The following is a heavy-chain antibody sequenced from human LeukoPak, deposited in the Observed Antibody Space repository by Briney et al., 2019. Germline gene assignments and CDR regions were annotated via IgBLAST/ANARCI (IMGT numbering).Heavy chain of an antibody. CDR2: IKSKIDGGTT. CDR3: TTVKFGELSSHFDY. V-gene: IGHV3-15*01. J-gene: IGHJ4*02. D-gene: IGHD3-10*01. CDR1: GFTFSNAW. Sequence: GRSLRLSCAVSGFTFSNAWMSWVRQAPGKGLEWVGRIKSKIDGGTTDYAAPVRGRFTISRDESKNTLYLQMSRLKTEDTAVYYCTTVKFGELSSHFDYWGQGTLVTVSS.